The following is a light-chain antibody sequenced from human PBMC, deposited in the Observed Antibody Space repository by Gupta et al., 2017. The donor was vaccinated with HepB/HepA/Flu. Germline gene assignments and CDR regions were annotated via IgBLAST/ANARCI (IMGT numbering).Light chain of an antibody. V-gene: IGKV4-1*01. CDR3: KQYYSIPLT. CDR2: WAS. J-gene: IGKJ4*01. Sequence: DIVMTQSPDSLAVSLGERATINCKSSQSVLHSSNNKNYLAWYQQKPGQPPKLLIYWASTRESGVPDRFSGSGSGTDFTLTISSLQAEDGAVYHCKQYYSIPLTFGGGTKVEIK. CDR1: QSVLHSSNNKNY.